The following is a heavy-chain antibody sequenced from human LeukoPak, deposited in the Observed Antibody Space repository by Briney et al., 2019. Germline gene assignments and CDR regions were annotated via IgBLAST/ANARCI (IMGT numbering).Heavy chain of an antibody. J-gene: IGHJ6*02. CDR2: AYSGGNS. CDR1: GFTVSSNY. V-gene: IGHV3-66*01. D-gene: IGHD6-19*01. CDR3: ARGGTSGWGTSNYYGMDV. Sequence: PVGSLRLSCAASGFTVSSNYMSWVRQAPGKGLEWVSSAYSGGNSFYGDSVKGRFTIFRDNSKNTLFLQMNSLRVEDTGIYFCARGGTSGWGTSNYYGMDVWGLGTTVTVAS.